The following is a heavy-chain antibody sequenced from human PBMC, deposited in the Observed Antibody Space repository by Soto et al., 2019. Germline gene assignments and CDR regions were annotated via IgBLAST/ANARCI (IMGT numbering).Heavy chain of an antibody. CDR1: GFTFSSYA. V-gene: IGHV3-23*01. CDR3: AKVGEPDYIWSGYYHFDY. J-gene: IGHJ4*02. D-gene: IGHD3-3*01. Sequence: PGGSVRLSCAASGFTFSSYAISWVRQAPGKGLEWVSAISGSGGSTYYADSVKGRFTISRDNSKNTLYLQMNSLRAEDTAVYYCAKVGEPDYIWSGYYHFDYWGQGTLVTVSS. CDR2: ISGSGGST.